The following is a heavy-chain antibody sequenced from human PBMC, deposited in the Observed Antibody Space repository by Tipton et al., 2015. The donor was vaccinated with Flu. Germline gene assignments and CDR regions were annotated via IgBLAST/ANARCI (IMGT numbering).Heavy chain of an antibody. J-gene: IGHJ4*02. CDR1: AGSISSYY. CDR2: VYYSGRT. CDR3: ARGSVRNSGYRN. Sequence: TLSLTCTISAGSISSYYWTWVRQPPGKGLEWIGDVYYSGRTNYRPSLNSRVTMSADTSKNQFSLKLTSVTAADTAVYYCARGSVRNSGYRNWGREALVTAAS. D-gene: IGHD5-12*01. V-gene: IGHV4-59*01.